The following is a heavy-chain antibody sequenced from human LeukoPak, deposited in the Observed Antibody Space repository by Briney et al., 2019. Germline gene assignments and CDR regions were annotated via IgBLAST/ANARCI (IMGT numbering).Heavy chain of an antibody. CDR1: GGSFSGYY. J-gene: IGHJ4*02. D-gene: IGHD6-19*01. CDR2: INHSRST. CDR3: ARRLVLGFIDY. V-gene: IGHV4-34*01. Sequence: SETLSLTCAVYGGSFSGYYWSWIRQPPGKGLEWIGEINHSRSTNYNPSLKSRVTISVDTSKNQFSLTLSSVTAADTAVYYCARRLVLGFIDYWGQGTLVTVSS.